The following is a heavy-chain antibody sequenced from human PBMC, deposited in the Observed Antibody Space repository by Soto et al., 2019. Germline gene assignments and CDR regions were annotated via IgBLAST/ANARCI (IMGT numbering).Heavy chain of an antibody. D-gene: IGHD2-15*01. Sequence: LRLSCAASGFTFSSYGMHWVRQAPGKGLEWVAVIWYDGTNKYYADSVKGRFTISRDNSKNTLYLQMNSLGAEDTAVYYCARDPSYCTGGSCLAFDYWGQGTPVTVSS. CDR2: IWYDGTNK. V-gene: IGHV3-33*01. J-gene: IGHJ4*02. CDR1: GFTFSSYG. CDR3: ARDPSYCTGGSCLAFDY.